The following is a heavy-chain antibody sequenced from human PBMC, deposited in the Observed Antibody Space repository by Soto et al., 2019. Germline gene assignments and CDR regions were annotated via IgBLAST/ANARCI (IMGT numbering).Heavy chain of an antibody. CDR2: IIPISDTT. V-gene: IGHV1-69*06. CDR3: ARDLPYCSSTSCYFVYYYGMDV. J-gene: IGHJ6*02. CDR1: GGIFSSYA. D-gene: IGHD2-2*01. Sequence: GASVKVSCKAFGGIFSSYAFSWVRRAPGEGLEWMGGIIPISDTTKYAQRFQDRVTITADKSTSTVYMELSSLRSEDTATYYCARDLPYCSSTSCYFVYYYGMDVWGQGTTVTVSS.